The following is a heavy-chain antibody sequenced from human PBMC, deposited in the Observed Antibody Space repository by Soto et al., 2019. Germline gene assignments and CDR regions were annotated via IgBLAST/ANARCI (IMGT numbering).Heavy chain of an antibody. V-gene: IGHV1-46*03. CDR2: INPSGGST. Sequence: ASVKVSCKASGYTFTSYYMHWVRQAPGQGLEWMGIINPSGGSTSYAQKFQGRVTMTRDTSTSTVYMELSSLRSEDTAVYYCARAGYSGYDPRFNYYYYYMDVWGKGTTVTVSS. CDR3: ARAGYSGYDPRFNYYYYYMDV. CDR1: GYTFTSYY. D-gene: IGHD5-12*01. J-gene: IGHJ6*03.